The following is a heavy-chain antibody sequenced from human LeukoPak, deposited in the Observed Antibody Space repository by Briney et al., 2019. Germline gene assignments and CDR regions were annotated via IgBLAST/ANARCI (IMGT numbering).Heavy chain of an antibody. CDR1: GGTFSGSA. Sequence: GASVKVSCKASGGTFSGSAIHWVRQASGKGLEWVGRIRSKANSYATTDAASVKGRFTISRDDSKNTAYLQMNSLKTEDTAVYYCTRPSYDSSVSGVVYWGQGTLVTVSS. CDR2: IRSKANSYAT. J-gene: IGHJ4*02. D-gene: IGHD3-22*01. CDR3: TRPSYDSSVSGVVY. V-gene: IGHV3-73*01.